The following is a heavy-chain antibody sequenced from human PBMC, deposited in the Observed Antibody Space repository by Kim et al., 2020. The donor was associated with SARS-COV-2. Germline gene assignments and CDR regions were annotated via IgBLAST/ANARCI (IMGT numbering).Heavy chain of an antibody. J-gene: IGHJ6*02. D-gene: IGHD1-26*01. CDR2: ISSSSSYI. V-gene: IGHV3-21*01. CDR3: ARGVATAYYYGMDV. Sequence: GGSLRLSCAASGFTFSSYSMNWVRQAPGKGLEWVSSISSSSSYIYYADSVKGRFTISRDNAKNSLYLQMNSLIAEDTAVYYCARGVATAYYYGMDVWGQGTTVTVSS. CDR1: GFTFSSYS.